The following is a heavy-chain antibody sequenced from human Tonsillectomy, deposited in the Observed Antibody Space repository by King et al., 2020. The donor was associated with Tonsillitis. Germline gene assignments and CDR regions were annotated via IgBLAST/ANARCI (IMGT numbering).Heavy chain of an antibody. CDR3: ARGSRPSKIRYFDWFTY. CDR1: GYSFTSYW. D-gene: IGHD3-9*01. Sequence: VQLVQSGAEVKKPGESLKISCKGSGYSFTSYWIGWVRQMPGKGLEWMGIIYPGDSDTRYSPSFQGQVTISADKSISTAYLQWTSLKASDTAIYYCARGSRPSKIRYFDWFTYWGQGTLVTVSS. V-gene: IGHV5-51*01. J-gene: IGHJ4*02. CDR2: IYPGDSDT.